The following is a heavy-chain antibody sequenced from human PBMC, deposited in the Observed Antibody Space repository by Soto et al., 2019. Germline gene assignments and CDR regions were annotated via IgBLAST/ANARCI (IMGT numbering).Heavy chain of an antibody. CDR1: GFTFTSSA. V-gene: IGHV1-58*02. J-gene: IGHJ6*03. D-gene: IGHD4-4*01. CDR2: IVVGSGNT. CDR3: AADRGYSNYGYYYMDV. Sequence: SVKVSCKTSGFTFTSSAMQWVRQARGQRLDWIGWIVVGSGNTNYAQKFQERVTITRDMSTSTAYMELSSLRSEDTAVYYCAADRGYSNYGYYYMDVWGKGTTVTVSS.